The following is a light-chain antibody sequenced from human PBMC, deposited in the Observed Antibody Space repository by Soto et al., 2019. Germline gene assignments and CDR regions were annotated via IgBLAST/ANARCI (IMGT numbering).Light chain of an antibody. CDR1: QSIRRS. Sequence: DIQMTQSPSSLSASVADRVTITCRASQSIRRSLNWYQQKPGKAPKLLIYAASSLQSGVPSRFSGSGSGTDFTLTISRLEPEDFAVCYCQQYGSSPRTFGQGTKVDI. J-gene: IGKJ1*01. CDR3: QQYGSSPRT. V-gene: IGKV1-39*01. CDR2: AAS.